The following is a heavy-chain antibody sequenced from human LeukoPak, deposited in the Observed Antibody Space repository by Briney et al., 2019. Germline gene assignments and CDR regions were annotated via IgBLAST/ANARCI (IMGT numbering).Heavy chain of an antibody. Sequence: GGSLRLSCAASGFTFSSYSMNWVRQAPGKGLEWVSYISSSISTIYYAHAVKGRFTISRDNAKHSLYLQMNSLRAEDTAVFYCPSGTGTFDPWGQGMLVTVSS. J-gene: IGHJ5*02. CDR3: PSGTGTFDP. CDR1: GFTFSSYS. D-gene: IGHD1-1*01. CDR2: ISSSISTI. V-gene: IGHV3-48*01.